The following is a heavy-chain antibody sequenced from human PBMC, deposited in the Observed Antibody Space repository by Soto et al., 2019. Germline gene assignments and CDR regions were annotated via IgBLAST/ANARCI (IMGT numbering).Heavy chain of an antibody. CDR2: ISHDGSYK. D-gene: IGHD2-21*01. CDR1: GFTFRNDA. Sequence: QVRLVESGGNVVQPGRSLRLSCVASGFTFRNDAIHWVRQAPGKGLEWVAVISHDGSYKYYADSVKGRFTISRDNCKNTLYLQMNSLKTEDTAVYYCAKDRDPGLGYWGQGTLVTVS. CDR3: AKDRDPGLGY. V-gene: IGHV3-30*18. J-gene: IGHJ4*02.